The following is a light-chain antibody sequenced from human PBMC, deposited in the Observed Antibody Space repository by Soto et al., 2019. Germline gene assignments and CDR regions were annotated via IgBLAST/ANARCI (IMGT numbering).Light chain of an antibody. Sequence: EMVMTQSPATLSVSRGERATLSCRASERIYSAYLGWYQQKPGQAPRLLIYGTSSRATGIPDRFSGSGSGTDFTLTISRLEPEDFAVYYCQQYGNSPITFGQGTRLEIK. CDR3: QQYGNSPIT. V-gene: IGKV3-20*01. CDR1: ERIYSAY. J-gene: IGKJ5*01. CDR2: GTS.